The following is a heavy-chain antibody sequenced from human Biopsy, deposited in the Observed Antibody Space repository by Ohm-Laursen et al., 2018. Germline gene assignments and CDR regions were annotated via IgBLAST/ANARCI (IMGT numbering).Heavy chain of an antibody. J-gene: IGHJ4*02. V-gene: IGHV1-69*10. D-gene: IGHD3-3*01. CDR1: GGTFSNYA. CDR2: IIAVSGLV. CDR3: PTPFQYYDSWGGYPPFDH. Sequence: ASVTVSCKASGGTFSNYAISWVRQAPGEGLEWLGGIIAVSGLVNYAPKFQGRVSITADKSTTTAYMELSNLKSEDTAVYYCPTPFQYYDSWGGYPPFDHWGQGTLVTVSS.